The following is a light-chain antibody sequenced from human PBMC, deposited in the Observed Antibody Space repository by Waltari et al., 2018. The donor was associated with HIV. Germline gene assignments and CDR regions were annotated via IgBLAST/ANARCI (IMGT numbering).Light chain of an antibody. Sequence: DIRLTQSPSTLSASAGDRVAITCRAGQNVGAFLAWYQQKPGKPPKLLIFQASILEGGVPSRFSGSVSGSDFTLTINGLQSDDFATYYCQQYASFSGTFGQGTKVEL. CDR1: QNVGAF. J-gene: IGKJ1*01. CDR2: QAS. CDR3: QQYASFSGT. V-gene: IGKV1-5*03.